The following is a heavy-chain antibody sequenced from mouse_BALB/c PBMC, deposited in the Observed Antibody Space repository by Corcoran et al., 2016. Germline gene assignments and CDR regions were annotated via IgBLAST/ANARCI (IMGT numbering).Heavy chain of an antibody. CDR1: GFNIKDSY. J-gene: IGHJ3*01. CDR2: IDPENGNT. D-gene: IGHD1-1*01. CDR3: HITTVVEAY. V-gene: IGHV14-1*02. Sequence: EVQLQQSGAELVRPGALVKLSCKASGFNIKDSYMHWVKQRPEQGLEWIGWIDPENGNTIYDPKFQGKASITADTSSNTAYLQLSSLTSEDTAVYYCHITTVVEAYWGQGTLVTVSA.